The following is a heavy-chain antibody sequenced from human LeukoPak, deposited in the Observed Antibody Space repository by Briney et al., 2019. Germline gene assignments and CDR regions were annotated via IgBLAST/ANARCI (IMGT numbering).Heavy chain of an antibody. CDR1: GFTFSSYW. V-gene: IGHV3-7*01. J-gene: IGHJ4*02. Sequence: PGGSLRLSCAASGFTFSSYWMSWVRQAPGKGLEWVANIKQDGSEKYYVDSVKGRFTISRDNAKNSLYLQMNSLRAEDTAVYYCARGQSTPYSSSSYYFAYWGQGTLVTVSS. D-gene: IGHD6-6*01. CDR2: IKQDGSEK. CDR3: ARGQSTPYSSSSYYFAY.